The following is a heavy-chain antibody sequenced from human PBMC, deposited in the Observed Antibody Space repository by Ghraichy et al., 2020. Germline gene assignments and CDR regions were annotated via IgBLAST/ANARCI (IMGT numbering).Heavy chain of an antibody. CDR2: IRDTGGST. D-gene: IGHD3-3*01. V-gene: IGHV3-23*01. CDR1: GFTFSSYA. CDR3: AKGGGFDFWSGYHHVDY. J-gene: IGHJ4*02. Sequence: AGSLRLSCAASGFTFSSYAMSWVRQAPGKGLEWVSGIRDTGGSTYYANSVKGRLTISRDNSRNTLYLQMNSLRAEDTAVYYCAKGGGFDFWSGYHHVDYWGQGTLVTVSS.